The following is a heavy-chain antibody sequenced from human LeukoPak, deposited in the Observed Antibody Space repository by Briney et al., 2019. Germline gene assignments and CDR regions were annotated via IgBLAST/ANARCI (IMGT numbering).Heavy chain of an antibody. CDR1: GGTFSSYA. D-gene: IGHD2-15*01. CDR3: ARVVGYCSGGSCPGWFDP. J-gene: IGHJ5*02. CDR2: IIPILGIA. Sequence: SVKVSCKASGGTFSSYAISWVRQAPGQGLEWTGRIIPILGIANYAQKFQGRVTITADKSTSTAYMELSSLRSEDTAVYYCARVVGYCSGGSCPGWFDPWGQGTLVTVSS. V-gene: IGHV1-69*04.